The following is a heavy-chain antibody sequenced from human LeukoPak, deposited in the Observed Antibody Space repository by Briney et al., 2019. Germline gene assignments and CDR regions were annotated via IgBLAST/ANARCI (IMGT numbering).Heavy chain of an antibody. D-gene: IGHD3-3*01. Sequence: SETLSLTCTVSGYSISSGYYWGWSRQPPGKGREWIGSIYDSGSTYYNPSLKRRVTISVDTSKNQFSLKLSSVTAADTAVYYCARDGSGYDFWSGYYINAFDIWGQGTMVTVSS. CDR1: GYSISSGYY. CDR3: ARDGSGYDFWSGYYINAFDI. J-gene: IGHJ3*02. CDR2: IYDSGST. V-gene: IGHV4-38-2*02.